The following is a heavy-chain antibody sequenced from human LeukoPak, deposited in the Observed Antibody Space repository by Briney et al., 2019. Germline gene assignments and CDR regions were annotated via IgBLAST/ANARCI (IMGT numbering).Heavy chain of an antibody. Sequence: GGSLRLSCAASGFTFSSYAVSWFRQASGKGLDWVSAISGGGDTFYADSVKGRFSISRDNSKNRVFLQMNSLRAEDTAMYYCARWFGEPPNFDYWGQGTLVTVSS. CDR3: ARWFGEPPNFDY. J-gene: IGHJ4*02. D-gene: IGHD3-10*01. CDR2: ISGGGDT. V-gene: IGHV3-23*01. CDR1: GFTFSSYA.